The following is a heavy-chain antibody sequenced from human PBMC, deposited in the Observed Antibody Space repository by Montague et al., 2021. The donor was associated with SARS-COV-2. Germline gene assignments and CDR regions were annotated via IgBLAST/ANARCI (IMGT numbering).Heavy chain of an antibody. D-gene: IGHD5-12*01. J-gene: IGHJ3*02. CDR2: IYDSGST. Sequence: SETLSLTCAVSGGSISSSNYYWDWIRPPPGQGMEWNGSIYDSGSTYYTPTLKSPVTISVDTSKNHFSLKLSSVTAADTAVYYCSRRGRKLLPVATTIGGFDIGGQETRVTVSS. CDR1: GGSISSSNYY. V-gene: IGHV4-39*02. CDR3: SRRGRKLLPVATTIGGFDI.